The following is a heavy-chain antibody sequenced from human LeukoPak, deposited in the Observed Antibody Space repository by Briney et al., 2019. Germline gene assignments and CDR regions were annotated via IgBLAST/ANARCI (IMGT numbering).Heavy chain of an antibody. CDR1: GFTFSRYA. J-gene: IGHJ4*02. CDR2: ISSNGGST. D-gene: IGHD1-20*01. V-gene: IGHV3-64*01. CDR3: ARDFGLTGKVGY. Sequence: GGSLRLSCAASGFTFSRYAMHWVRQAPGKGLESVSAISSNGGSTYYANSVKGRFTISRDNSKNTLYLQMGSLRAEDLAVYYCARDFGLTGKVGYWGQGTLVTVSS.